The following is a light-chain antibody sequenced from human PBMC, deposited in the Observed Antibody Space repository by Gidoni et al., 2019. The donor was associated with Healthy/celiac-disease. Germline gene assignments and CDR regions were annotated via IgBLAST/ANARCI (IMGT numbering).Light chain of an antibody. J-gene: IGLJ1*01. V-gene: IGLV1-47*01. CDR1: SSNIGSNY. CDR2: RNN. Sequence: QSVLTQPPSASGTPGPRVTISCSGSSSNIGSNYVYWYQQLPGTAPKLLIYRNNQRPPRVPDRFSGSKSGSSASLAISGLRSEDEADYYCAAWDDSLSGFYVFGTGTKVTVL. CDR3: AAWDDSLSGFYV.